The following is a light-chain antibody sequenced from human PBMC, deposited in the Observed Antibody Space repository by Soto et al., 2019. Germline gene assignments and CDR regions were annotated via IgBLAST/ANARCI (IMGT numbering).Light chain of an antibody. V-gene: IGKV3-15*01. CDR3: KHYNYWPYT. Sequence: EIVMTQSPATLSLSPGERATLSCRASQTIDNTLAWYQRKPGQAPRLLIYDASTRATGVPARFSGSGSGTDFTLTISSLQSEDFAVYYCKHYNYWPYTFGQGTKVDIK. CDR1: QTIDNT. CDR2: DAS. J-gene: IGKJ2*01.